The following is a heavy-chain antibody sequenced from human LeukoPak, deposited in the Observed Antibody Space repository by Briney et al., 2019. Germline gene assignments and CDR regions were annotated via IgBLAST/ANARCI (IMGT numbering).Heavy chain of an antibody. Sequence: SVKVSCKASGGTFSSYAISWVRQAPGQGLEWMGRIIPILGIANYAQKFQGRVTITADKSTCTAYMELSSLRSEDTAVYYCARAYSSSWYFDYWGQGTLVTVSS. V-gene: IGHV1-69*04. CDR1: GGTFSSYA. CDR3: ARAYSSSWYFDY. CDR2: IIPILGIA. D-gene: IGHD6-13*01. J-gene: IGHJ4*02.